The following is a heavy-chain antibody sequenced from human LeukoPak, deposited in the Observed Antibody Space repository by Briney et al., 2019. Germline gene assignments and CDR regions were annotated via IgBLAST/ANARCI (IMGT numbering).Heavy chain of an antibody. J-gene: IGHJ4*02. CDR2: IYHSGSI. Sequence: PSETLSLTRAVSGYSISSGYYWGWIRQPPGKGLEWLGSIYHSGSIYYNPALQSRATISVDTSKNQFSLKLSSVTAADTALYYCARQQIAARAFDSWGQRTLVTVSS. CDR3: ARQQIAARAFDS. CDR1: GYSISSGYY. V-gene: IGHV4-38-2*01. D-gene: IGHD6-6*01.